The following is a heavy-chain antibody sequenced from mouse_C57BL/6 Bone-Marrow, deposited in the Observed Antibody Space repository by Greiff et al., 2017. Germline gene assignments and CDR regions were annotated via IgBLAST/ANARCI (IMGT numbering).Heavy chain of an antibody. Sequence: QQSGAELVRPGASVTLSCKASGYTFTDYEMHWVKQTPVHGLEWIGAIDTETGGTAYNQKFKGKAILTADKSSSTAYMELRSLTSEDSAVYNCTVWYAMDNRGQGTSDTASS. J-gene: IGHJ4*01. CDR2: IDTETGGT. V-gene: IGHV1-15*01. D-gene: IGHD2-10*02. CDR1: GYTFTDYE. CDR3: TVWYAMDN.